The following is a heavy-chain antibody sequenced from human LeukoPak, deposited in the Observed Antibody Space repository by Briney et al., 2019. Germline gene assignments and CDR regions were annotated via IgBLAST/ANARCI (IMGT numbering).Heavy chain of an antibody. V-gene: IGHV3-15*01. CDR1: GFTFSNAW. Sequence: PGGSLRLSCAASGFTFSNAWMSWVRQAPGKGLEWVGRIKSKTDDGTTDYAAPVKGRFTISRDDSKNTAYLQMNSLKTEDTAVYYCKVDIVATRGAANDYWGQGTLVTVSS. CDR2: IKSKTDDGTT. D-gene: IGHD5-12*01. J-gene: IGHJ4*02. CDR3: KVDIVATRGAANDY.